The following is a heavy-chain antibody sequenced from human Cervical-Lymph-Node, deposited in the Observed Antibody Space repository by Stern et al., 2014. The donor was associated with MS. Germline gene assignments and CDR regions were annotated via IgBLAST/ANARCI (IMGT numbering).Heavy chain of an antibody. J-gene: IGHJ4*02. Sequence: EVHLVESGGGLVQPGRSLRLSCAASGFTFDDYAMHWVRQAPGKGLEWVSGISWNSCNIGYADSVKGRFTISRDNAKNSLYLQMNSLRAEDTALYYCAKDINLRGTYYFDYWGQGTLVTVSS. D-gene: IGHD2-15*01. CDR2: ISWNSCNI. V-gene: IGHV3-9*01. CDR3: AKDINLRGTYYFDY. CDR1: GFTFDDYA.